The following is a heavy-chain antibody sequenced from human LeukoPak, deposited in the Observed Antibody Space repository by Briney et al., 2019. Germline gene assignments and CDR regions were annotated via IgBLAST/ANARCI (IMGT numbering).Heavy chain of an antibody. CDR1: GGSVSSYY. D-gene: IGHD5-12*01. Sequence: SETLSLTCTVSGGSVSSYYWSWIRQPPGKGLEWIGYIYTSGSTNYNPSLKSRVTISIDTSKNQFSLGLSSVTAADTAVYYCARGVISGYNHPYHFDYWGQGTLVTVSS. CDR2: IYTSGST. V-gene: IGHV4-4*09. CDR3: ARGVISGYNHPYHFDY. J-gene: IGHJ4*02.